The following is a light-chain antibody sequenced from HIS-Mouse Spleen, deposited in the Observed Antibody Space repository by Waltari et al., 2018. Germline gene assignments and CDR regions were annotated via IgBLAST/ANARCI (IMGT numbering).Light chain of an antibody. V-gene: IGLV3-1*01. J-gene: IGLJ2*01. Sequence: SYELTQPPSVSVSPGQTASITRPGYKLGDKYACWYQQKPGQSPVLVIYQDSKRPSGIPGRFSGSNSGNTATLTISETQAMDEADYYCQAWDSSYSVFGGGTKLTVL. CDR2: QDS. CDR1: KLGDKY. CDR3: QAWDSSYSV.